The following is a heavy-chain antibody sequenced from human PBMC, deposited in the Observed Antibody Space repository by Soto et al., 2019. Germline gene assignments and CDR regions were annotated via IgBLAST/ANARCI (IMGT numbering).Heavy chain of an antibody. CDR2: ISSSSSYI. V-gene: IGHV3-21*01. Sequence: GGSLRLSCAASGFTFSSYSMNWVRQAPGKGLEWVSSISSSSSYIYYADSVKGRFTISRDNAKNSLYLQMNSLRAEDTAVYYCARPHQAQILTGAKEYYMDVWGKGTTVTVSS. J-gene: IGHJ6*03. CDR1: GFTFSSYS. CDR3: ARPHQAQILTGAKEYYMDV. D-gene: IGHD3-9*01.